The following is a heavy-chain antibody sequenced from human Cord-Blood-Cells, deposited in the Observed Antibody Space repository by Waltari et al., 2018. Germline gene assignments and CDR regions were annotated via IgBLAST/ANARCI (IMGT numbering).Heavy chain of an antibody. J-gene: IGHJ4*02. CDR2: IYWDDDK. CDR1: GFSLSTSGVG. D-gene: IGHD6-13*01. Sequence: QITLKESGPTLVKPTQTLTLTCTFSGFSLSTSGVGVGWIRQPPGKALEWLALIYWDDDKRYSPSLKSRLTITKDTSKNQLVLTMTTMDPVDTATYYCAATCWSSSCLDYWAREPWSPSPQ. CDR3: AATCWSSSCLDY. V-gene: IGHV2-5*02.